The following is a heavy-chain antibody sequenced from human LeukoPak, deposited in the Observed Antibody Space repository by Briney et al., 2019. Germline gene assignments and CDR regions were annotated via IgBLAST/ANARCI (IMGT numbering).Heavy chain of an antibody. D-gene: IGHD3-10*01. CDR1: GFTFSSYE. CDR3: ARLHMVRGVTIDY. Sequence: GGSPRLSCAASGFTFSSYEMNWVRQAPGMGLEWVSYISSSGSTIYYADSVKGRFTISRDNAKNSLYLQMNSLRAEDTAVYYCARLHMVRGVTIDYWGQGTLVTVSS. V-gene: IGHV3-48*03. CDR2: ISSSGSTI. J-gene: IGHJ4*02.